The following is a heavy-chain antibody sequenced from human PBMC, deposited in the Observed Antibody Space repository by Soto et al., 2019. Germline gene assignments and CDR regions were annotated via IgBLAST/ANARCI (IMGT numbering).Heavy chain of an antibody. CDR1: GFICSSYD. V-gene: IGHV3-23*01. D-gene: IGHD2-8*02. CDR2: ILVGGST. J-gene: IGHJ3*02. Sequence: GGSLRLSCAVSGFICSSYDMSWVRQTPGKGLEWVSTILVGGSTHYEDSVKGRFTISRDTSKNTVYLQMNSLTAGDTAVYYCAKATATGGGAFEICGQGTMVTVSS. CDR3: AKATATGGGAFEI.